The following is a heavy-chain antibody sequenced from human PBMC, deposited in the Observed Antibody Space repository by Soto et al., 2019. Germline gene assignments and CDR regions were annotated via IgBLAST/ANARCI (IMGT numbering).Heavy chain of an antibody. CDR2: ISYSGST. CDR3: ARDSLGSSWYLDY. Sequence: QVQLQESGPGLVKPSQTLSLTCTVSGGSISSGGYYWSWIRQHPGKGLEWIGYISYSGSTYYNPSLKSRVTIAVDTSKNQFSLKLSSVTAADTAVYYCARDSLGSSWYLDYWGQGTLVTVSS. D-gene: IGHD6-13*01. J-gene: IGHJ4*02. CDR1: GGSISSGGYY. V-gene: IGHV4-31*03.